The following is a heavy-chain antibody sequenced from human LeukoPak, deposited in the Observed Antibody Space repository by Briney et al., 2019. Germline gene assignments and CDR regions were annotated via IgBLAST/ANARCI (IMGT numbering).Heavy chain of an antibody. Sequence: KPSGTLSLTCTVSGGSISSSSYFWGWIRQPPGKGLEWIGSIFYSGSTYYNPPLNSRVTISIDTSKNQFSLRLSSVTAADTAVYYCARHWDHWGQGTLVTVSS. CDR3: ARHWDH. CDR1: GGSISSSSYF. CDR2: IFYSGST. V-gene: IGHV4-39*01. J-gene: IGHJ4*02.